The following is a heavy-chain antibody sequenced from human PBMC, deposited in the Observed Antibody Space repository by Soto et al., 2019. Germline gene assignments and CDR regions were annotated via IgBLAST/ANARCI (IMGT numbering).Heavy chain of an antibody. CDR3: ARVGSRGTKSYYGMDV. CDR2: ISSSSSYI. J-gene: IGHJ6*02. CDR1: GFTFSSYS. Sequence: GGSLRLSCAASGFTFSSYSMNWVRQAPGKGLEWVSSISSSSSYIYYADSVKGRFTISRDNAKNSLYLQMNSLRAEDTAVYYCARVGSRGTKSYYGMDVWGQGTTVTVSS. V-gene: IGHV3-21*01. D-gene: IGHD2-2*01.